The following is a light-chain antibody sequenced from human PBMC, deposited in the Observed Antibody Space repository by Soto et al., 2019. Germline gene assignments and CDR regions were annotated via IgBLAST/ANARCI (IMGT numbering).Light chain of an antibody. Sequence: EIVLTQSPGTLSLSPGERATLSCRASQSVGSSYLAWYQQKPGQAPRLLIYGASSRATGIPARFSGSESGTDFTLTISRLEPEDFAVYYCQQYAGSPWTFGQGTKVEIK. V-gene: IGKV3-20*01. CDR1: QSVGSSY. CDR3: QQYAGSPWT. J-gene: IGKJ1*01. CDR2: GAS.